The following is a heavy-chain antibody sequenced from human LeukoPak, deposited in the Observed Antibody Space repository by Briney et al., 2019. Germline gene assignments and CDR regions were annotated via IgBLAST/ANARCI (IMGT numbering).Heavy chain of an antibody. CDR2: FNGAGNP. V-gene: IGHV3-74*03. D-gene: IGHD2-15*01. Sequence: GGSLRLSCAASGLTFSGAWIHWVRQVPGKGLVWISRFNGAGNPTYADFVKGRFVTSRDDTKNMMYLQLNSLTVEDTAVYYCAKQLGYCSDGSCYFPYWGQGTLVTVSS. J-gene: IGHJ4*02. CDR3: AKQLGYCSDGSCYFPY. CDR1: GLTFSGAW.